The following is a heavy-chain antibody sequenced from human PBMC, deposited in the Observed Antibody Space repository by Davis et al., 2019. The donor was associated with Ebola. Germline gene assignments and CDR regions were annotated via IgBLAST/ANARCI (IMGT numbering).Heavy chain of an antibody. CDR3: ASSITMIVVVIGYYGMDV. Sequence: SVKVSCKASGGTFSSYAISWVRQAPGQGLEWMGGIIPIFGTANYAQKFQGRVTITADKSTSTAYMELSSLRSEDTAVYYCASSITMIVVVIGYYGMDVWGQRTTVTVSS. CDR2: IIPIFGTA. CDR1: GGTFSSYA. V-gene: IGHV1-69*06. J-gene: IGHJ6*02. D-gene: IGHD3-22*01.